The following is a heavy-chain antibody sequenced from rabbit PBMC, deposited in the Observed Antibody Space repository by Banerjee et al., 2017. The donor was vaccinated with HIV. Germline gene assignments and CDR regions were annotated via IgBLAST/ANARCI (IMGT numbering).Heavy chain of an antibody. D-gene: IGHD4-1*01. CDR2: IVVAKGNT. CDR1: GFSFTNKY. J-gene: IGHJ4*01. CDR3: ARDLAGVIGWNFNL. V-gene: IGHV1S7*01. Sequence: QLEESGGGLVKPEGSLTLTCTASGFSFTNKYVMCWVRQAPGKGLERIGVIVVAKGNTYYASWVNGRFTISSDNAQNTVFLQLHSLTAADTATYFCARDLAGVIGWNFNLWDPGTLVTVS.